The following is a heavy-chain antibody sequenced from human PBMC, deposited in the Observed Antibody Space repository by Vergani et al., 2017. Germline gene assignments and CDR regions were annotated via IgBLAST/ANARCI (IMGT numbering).Heavy chain of an antibody. J-gene: IGHJ6*03. D-gene: IGHD3-10*01. CDR3: AKAGSVTSGSLQYNFYMDV. V-gene: IGHV3-30*18. CDR1: GFSFSSHA. Sequence: QVQLAESGGGRVQPGRSLRLSCAASGFSFSSHAMHRVRQAPGKGLEWVAVISNDGSKKYYADSVKGRFTISRDNSKNTLDLQMNSLRTQDTAVYYCAKAGSVTSGSLQYNFYMDVWGKGTTVTVS. CDR2: ISNDGSKK.